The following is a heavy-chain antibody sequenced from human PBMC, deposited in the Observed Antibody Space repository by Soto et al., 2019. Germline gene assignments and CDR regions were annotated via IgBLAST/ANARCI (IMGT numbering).Heavy chain of an antibody. CDR3: ARGLRLRLIGYYYGMDV. D-gene: IGHD3-16*01. Sequence: ASVKVSCKXSGYTFTSYDINWVRQATGQGLEWMGWMNPNSGNTGYAQKFQGRVTMTRNTSISTAYMELSSLRSEDTAVYYCARGLRLRLIGYYYGMDVWGQGTTVTVSS. CDR1: GYTFTSYD. V-gene: IGHV1-8*01. J-gene: IGHJ6*02. CDR2: MNPNSGNT.